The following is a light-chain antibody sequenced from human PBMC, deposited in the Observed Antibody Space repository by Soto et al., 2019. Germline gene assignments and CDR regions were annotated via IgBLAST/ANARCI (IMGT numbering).Light chain of an antibody. J-gene: IGKJ1*01. CDR3: QQYVGLPPT. CDR2: GAS. V-gene: IGKV3-20*01. Sequence: EIVLTQSPDTLSLSPGETATLSFGASQSVSSSHIAWYQQKPGQSPRLLIDGASSRASGIPVRFSGSGSGTDFTLTISRLEPEDFAVYYCQQYVGLPPTFGQGTKVDIK. CDR1: QSVSSSH.